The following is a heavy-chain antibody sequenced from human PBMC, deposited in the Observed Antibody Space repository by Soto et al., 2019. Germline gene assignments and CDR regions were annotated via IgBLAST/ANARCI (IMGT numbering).Heavy chain of an antibody. V-gene: IGHV3-23*01. CDR2: ISGSGGST. CDR3: AALSARDAFDI. J-gene: IGHJ3*02. CDR1: GFTFSSYA. D-gene: IGHD6-6*01. Sequence: EVQLLESGGGLVQPGGSLRLSWAASGFTFSSYAMRWVRQAPGKGLEWVSAISGSGGSTYYADSVKGRFTISRANSKNTLYLQMNSLRAEDTAVYYCAALSARDAFDIWGQGTMVTVSS.